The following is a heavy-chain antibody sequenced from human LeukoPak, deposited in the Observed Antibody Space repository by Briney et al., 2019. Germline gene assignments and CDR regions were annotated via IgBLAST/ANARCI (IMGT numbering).Heavy chain of an antibody. V-gene: IGHV4-34*01. CDR3: ARGRTRSQPILLWFRELSA. Sequence: SETLSLTCAVYGGSFSGYYWSWIRQPPGKGLEWIGEINHSGSTNYNPSPKSRVTISVDTSKNQFSLKLSSVTAADTAVYYCARGRTRSQPILLWFRELSAWGQGTLVTVSS. CDR1: GGSFSGYY. CDR2: INHSGST. J-gene: IGHJ5*02. D-gene: IGHD3-10*01.